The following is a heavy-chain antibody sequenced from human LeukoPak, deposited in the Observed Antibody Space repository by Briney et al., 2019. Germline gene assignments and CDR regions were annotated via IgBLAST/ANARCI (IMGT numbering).Heavy chain of an antibody. D-gene: IGHD6-13*01. CDR3: ARCLGFLIGSSWYPDAFDI. CDR2: INHSGST. Sequence: SETLSLTCAVSGGSLSGYYWTWIRQPPGKGLEWIREINHSGSTNYNPSLKSRVTISVDRSKNHMSLKLSSVTAADTAVYYCARCLGFLIGSSWYPDAFDIWGQGTMVTVSS. CDR1: GGSLSGYY. V-gene: IGHV4-34*01. J-gene: IGHJ3*02.